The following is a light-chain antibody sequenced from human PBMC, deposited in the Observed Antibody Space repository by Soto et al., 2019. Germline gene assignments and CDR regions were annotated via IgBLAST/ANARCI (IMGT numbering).Light chain of an antibody. J-gene: IGLJ1*01. CDR2: GNS. V-gene: IGLV1-40*01. CDR3: QSYDSRLSGPRV. Sequence: QSVLTQPPSVSGAPGQRVTISCTGSSSNIGAGYDVHWYQQLPGTAPKLLIYGNSNRPSGVPDRFSGSKSGTSASLAITGLQAEDEVDYYCQSYDSRLSGPRVLGTGTRVTVL. CDR1: SSNIGAGYD.